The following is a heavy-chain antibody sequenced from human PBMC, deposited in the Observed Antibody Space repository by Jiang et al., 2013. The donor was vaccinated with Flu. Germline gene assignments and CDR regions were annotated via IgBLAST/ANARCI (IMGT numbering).Heavy chain of an antibody. V-gene: IGHV6-1*01. CDR1: GDSVSSNSAA. CDR2: TYYRSKWYN. CDR3: AREPSYGDHPVGWFDP. D-gene: IGHD4-17*01. J-gene: IGHJ5*02. Sequence: QTLSLTCAISGDSVSSNSAAWNWIRQSPSRGLEWLGRTYYRSKWYNDYAVSVKSRITINPDTSKNQFSLQLNSVTPEDTAVYYCAREPSYGDHPVGWFDPWGQGTLVTVSS.